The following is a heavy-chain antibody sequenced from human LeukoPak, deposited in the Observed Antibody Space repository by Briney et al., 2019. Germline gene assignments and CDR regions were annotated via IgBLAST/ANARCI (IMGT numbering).Heavy chain of an antibody. CDR1: GFTVSSNY. CDR3: AKESHYCGPGKGGMDV. Sequence: GGSLRLSCAASGFTVSSNYMSWVRQAPGKGLEWVSVIYSGGSTYYADSVKGRFTISRDNSKNTLYLQMNSLRAEDTAIYYCAKESHYCGPGKGGMDVWGQGTTVTVPS. D-gene: IGHD3-10*01. CDR2: IYSGGST. V-gene: IGHV3-53*01. J-gene: IGHJ6*02.